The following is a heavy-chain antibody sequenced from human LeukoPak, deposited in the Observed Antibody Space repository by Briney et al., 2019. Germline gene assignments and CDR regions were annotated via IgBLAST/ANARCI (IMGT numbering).Heavy chain of an antibody. V-gene: IGHV1-3*01. J-gene: IGHJ4*02. CDR1: GYTFTSYA. CDR3: ARQSLSDFGVVGEFDY. D-gene: IGHD3-3*01. Sequence: ASVKVSCKASGYTFTSYAMHWVRQAPGQRLEWMGWINAGNGNTKYSQKFQGRVTITRDTSASTAYMELSSLRSEDTAVYYCARQSLSDFGVVGEFDYWGQGTLVTVSS. CDR2: INAGNGNT.